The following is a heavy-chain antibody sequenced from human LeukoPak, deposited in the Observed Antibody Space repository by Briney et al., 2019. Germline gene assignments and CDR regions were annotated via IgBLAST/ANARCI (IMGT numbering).Heavy chain of an antibody. CDR1: GFTFSSYG. J-gene: IGHJ3*02. V-gene: IGHV3-21*01. CDR2: ISGSSGYI. D-gene: IGHD3-3*01. Sequence: PGGSLTLSCAASGFTFSSYGMSWVRQAPGKGLEWISSISGSSGYIYYADSVKGRFTISRDNAKNSLYLQMNSLRAEDTAVYYCARRFRAFDIWGQGTMVTVSS. CDR3: ARRFRAFDI.